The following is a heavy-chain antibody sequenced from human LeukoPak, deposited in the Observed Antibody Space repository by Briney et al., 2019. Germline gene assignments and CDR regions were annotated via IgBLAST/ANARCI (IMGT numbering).Heavy chain of an antibody. D-gene: IGHD5-18*01. CDR2: ISYDGSNK. V-gene: IGHV3-30*04. J-gene: IGHJ4*02. Sequence: PGRSLRLSRAASGFTFSSYAMHWVRQAPGKGLEWVAVISYDGSNKYYADSVKGRFTISRDNSKNTLYLQMNSLRAEDTAVYYCARVAKRGYSYGPFDYWGQGTLVTVSS. CDR3: ARVAKRGYSYGPFDY. CDR1: GFTFSSYA.